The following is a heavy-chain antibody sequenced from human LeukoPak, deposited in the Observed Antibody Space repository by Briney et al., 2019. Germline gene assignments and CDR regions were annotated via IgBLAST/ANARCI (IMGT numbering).Heavy chain of an antibody. CDR3: AREKVDIVSTPETYYYYYGMDV. J-gene: IGHJ6*02. CDR1: GFSVGSNY. V-gene: IGHV3-66*01. Sequence: QPGGSLRLSCVASGFSVGSNYMHWVRQAPGMGLEWISALYSGGSMFYADSVKGRSSISRDNFKNTLYLEMNSLRAEDTAVYYCAREKVDIVSTPETYYYYYGMDVWGQGTTVTVSS. CDR2: LYSGGSM. D-gene: IGHD5/OR15-5a*01.